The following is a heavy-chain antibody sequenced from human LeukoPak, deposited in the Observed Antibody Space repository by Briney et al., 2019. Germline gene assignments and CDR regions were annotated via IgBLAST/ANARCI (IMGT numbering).Heavy chain of an antibody. D-gene: IGHD2-2*01. CDR2: IFPGDSET. J-gene: IGHJ4*02. Sequence: GESLKISCKGSGYNFINYWIGWVRQMPGKGLEWMGIIFPGDSETRYSPSFQGQVTISADKSINTAYLQWSSLKASDTAMYYCARVTFWGYCSSTSCYLDYWGQGTLVTVSS. V-gene: IGHV5-51*01. CDR1: GYNFINYW. CDR3: ARVTFWGYCSSTSCYLDY.